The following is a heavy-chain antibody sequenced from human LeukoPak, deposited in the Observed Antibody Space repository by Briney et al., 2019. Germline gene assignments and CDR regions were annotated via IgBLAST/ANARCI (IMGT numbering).Heavy chain of an antibody. CDR2: IWYDGSNK. V-gene: IGHV3-33*01. J-gene: IGHJ5*02. D-gene: IGHD3-10*01. CDR3: ARGRITMVRGVPENWFDP. CDR1: GFTFSSYG. Sequence: GGSLRLSCAASGFTFSSYGMHWVHQAPGKGLEWVAVIWYDGSNKYYADSVKGRFTISRDNSKNTLYLQMNSLRAEDTAVYYCARGRITMVRGVPENWFDPWGQGTLVTVSS.